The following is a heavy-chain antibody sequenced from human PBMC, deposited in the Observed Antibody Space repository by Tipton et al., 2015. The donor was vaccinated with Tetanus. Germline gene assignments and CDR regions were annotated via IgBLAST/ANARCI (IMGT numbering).Heavy chain of an antibody. Sequence: TLSLTCSVSGASIRNYYWAWIRQPPERGLEWIGYVHYSGSTNYSPSLRSRVTLSVDTSKSQFSVKVTSVTAADTAVYYCARQLWGYWFDPWGQGTLVTVSS. CDR1: GASIRNYY. D-gene: IGHD7-27*01. V-gene: IGHV4-59*01. CDR2: VHYSGST. J-gene: IGHJ5*02. CDR3: ARQLWGYWFDP.